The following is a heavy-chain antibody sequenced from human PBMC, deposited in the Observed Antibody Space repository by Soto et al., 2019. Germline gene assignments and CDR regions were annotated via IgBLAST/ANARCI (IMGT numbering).Heavy chain of an antibody. V-gene: IGHV4-39*01. D-gene: IGHD5-18*01. CDR2: IFYSGST. CDR3: TCIFSGGYGYGFYYYGMDV. CDR1: GGSIRSSRYY. J-gene: IGHJ6*02. Sequence: SHNLSLTSTVSGGSIRSSRYYWAWIRQPPGKGLEWIGSIFYSGSTYYNPSLKSRVTISVDTSKSQFSLKLSSVTAADTAVYYCTCIFSGGYGYGFYYYGMDVWGQGTTVT.